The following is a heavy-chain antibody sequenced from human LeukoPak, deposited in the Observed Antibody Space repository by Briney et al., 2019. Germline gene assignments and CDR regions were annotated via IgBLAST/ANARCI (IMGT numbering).Heavy chain of an antibody. D-gene: IGHD3-3*01. V-gene: IGHV4-59*01. CDR1: GGSISSYY. J-gene: IGHJ6*03. CDR2: IYYSGST. CDR3: ARGASDYDFWYGYYYYMDV. Sequence: SETLSLTCTVSGGSISSYYWSWIRQPPGKGLEWIGYIYYSGSTNYNPSLKSRVTISVDTSKNQFSLKLSSVTAADTAVYYCARGASDYDFWYGYYYYMDVWGKGTTVTVSS.